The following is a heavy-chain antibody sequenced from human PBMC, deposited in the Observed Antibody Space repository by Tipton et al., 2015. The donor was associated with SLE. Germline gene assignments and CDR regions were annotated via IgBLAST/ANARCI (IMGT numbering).Heavy chain of an antibody. CDR1: AGSISSGSYY. CDR3: ARAILTGYYFFDY. V-gene: IGHV4-61*02. Sequence: TLSLTCTVSAGSISSGSYYWSWIRQPAGKGLEWIGRIYNTGGTSYNPTPKSRLTISIDMSKNQYSLRLNSVTAADTAVYYCARAILTGYYFFDYWGQGTLVTASS. D-gene: IGHD3-9*01. J-gene: IGHJ4*02. CDR2: IYNTGGT.